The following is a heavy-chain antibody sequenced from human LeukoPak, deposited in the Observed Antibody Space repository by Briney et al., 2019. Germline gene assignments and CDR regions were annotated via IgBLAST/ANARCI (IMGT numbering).Heavy chain of an antibody. V-gene: IGHV4-59*08. J-gene: IGHJ2*01. CDR2: IYYSGST. D-gene: IGHD5-24*01. Sequence: SETLSLTCTVSGGSISSYYWNWIRQPPGKGLEWIGYIYYSGSTNYNPSLKSRVTISVDTSKNQFSLKLSSVTAADTAVYYCARISVEMATSYWYFDLWGRGTLVTVSS. CDR1: GGSISSYY. CDR3: ARISVEMATSYWYFDL.